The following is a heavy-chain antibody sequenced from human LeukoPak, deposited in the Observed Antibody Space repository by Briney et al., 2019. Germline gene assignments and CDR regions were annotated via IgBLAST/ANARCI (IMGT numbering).Heavy chain of an antibody. J-gene: IGHJ6*03. CDR3: ARHGRSYGSYYYYYMDV. CDR1: GGSISSYY. D-gene: IGHD5-18*01. V-gene: IGHV4-4*07. CDR2: IYTSGST. Sequence: SETLSLTCTVSGGSISSYYWSWIRQPAGKGLEWIGRIYTSGSTNYNPSLKSRVTISVDKSKNQFSLKLSSVTAADTAVYYCARHGRSYGSYYYYYMDVWGKGTTVTVSS.